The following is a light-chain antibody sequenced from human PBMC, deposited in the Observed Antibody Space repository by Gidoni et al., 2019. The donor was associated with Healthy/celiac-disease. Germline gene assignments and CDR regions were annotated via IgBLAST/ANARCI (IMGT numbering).Light chain of an antibody. CDR1: QSASNN. J-gene: IGKJ1*01. CDR3: QRYNTWRT. V-gene: IGKV3-15*01. CDR2: GAS. Sequence: EIVMMQSPATLSVSPGERATLACRASQSASNNLAWNQQKPGQAPRLLIYGASTRATGIPARLGGSGSGTEFTLTISSLQSEDFKVYYCQRYNTWRTFGQGTKVEIK.